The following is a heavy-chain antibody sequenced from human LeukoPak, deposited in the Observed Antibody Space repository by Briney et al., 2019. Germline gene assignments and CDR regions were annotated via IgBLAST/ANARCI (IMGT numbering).Heavy chain of an antibody. V-gene: IGHV3-23*01. J-gene: IGHJ4*02. CDR2: ISGSGGST. D-gene: IGHD2-2*01. CDR3: ARDLKAYSSSGGVDY. CDR1: GFTFSSYA. Sequence: PGGSLRLSCAASGFTFSSYAMSWVRQAPGKGLEWVSSISGSGGSTYYADSVKGRFTISRDSTRNSLYLQMNSLRAEDTAVYYCARDLKAYSSSGGVDYWGQGTLVTVSS.